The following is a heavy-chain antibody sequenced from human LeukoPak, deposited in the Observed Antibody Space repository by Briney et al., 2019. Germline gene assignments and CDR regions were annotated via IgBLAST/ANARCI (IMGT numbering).Heavy chain of an antibody. CDR2: ISGSGGST. CDR3: AKGANTSLSYFDY. CDR1: GFTFSSYA. J-gene: IGHJ4*02. V-gene: IGHV3-23*01. Sequence: GGSLRLSCAASGFTFSSYAMSWVRRAPGKGLEWVSAISGSGGSTFSADSVKGRFTISRDNSKNTLYLQMNSLRVEDSAVYYCAKGANTSLSYFDYWGQGALVTVSS. D-gene: IGHD2/OR15-2a*01.